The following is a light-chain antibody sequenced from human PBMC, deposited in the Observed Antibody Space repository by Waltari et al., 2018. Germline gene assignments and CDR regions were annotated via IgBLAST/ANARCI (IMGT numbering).Light chain of an antibody. CDR2: DVS. V-gene: IGLV2-14*01. Sequence: QSALTQPASVSGSPGQSLTISCTGTSSYGGGYNYVSWYQQPPGKAPKLMIYDVSKRPSGVSIRFSGSKSGNAASLTISGLQAEDEDDYYYSSYTSSSADVVFGGGTKLTVL. CDR3: SSYTSSSADVV. CDR1: SSYGGGYNY. J-gene: IGLJ2*01.